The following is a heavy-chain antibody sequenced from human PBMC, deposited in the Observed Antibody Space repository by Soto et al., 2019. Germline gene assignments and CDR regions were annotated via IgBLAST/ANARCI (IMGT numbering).Heavy chain of an antibody. CDR1: GFIFNNAW. D-gene: IGHD5-12*01. CDR3: TTDRISRYDRFDP. V-gene: IGHV3-15*01. CDR2: IKSKTDGGTT. J-gene: IGHJ5*02. Sequence: GGSLRLSCAASGFIFNNAWMSWVRQAPGKGLEWVGRIKSKTDGGTTDYAAPVKGRFTISRDDSKDTLYLQMNSLKSEDTAVYYCTTDRISRYDRFDPWGQGTLVTVSS.